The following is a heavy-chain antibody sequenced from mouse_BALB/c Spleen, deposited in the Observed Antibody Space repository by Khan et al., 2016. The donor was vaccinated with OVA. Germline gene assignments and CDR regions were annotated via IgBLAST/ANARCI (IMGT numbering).Heavy chain of an antibody. Sequence: EVQLQESGPGLVKPSQSLSLTCTVTGYSFTSDYAWYWIRQFPGNKLEWMGYISYSGSTNYNPSLKSRISLTRDTSNNQFFLQLNSVTTEDTATYYCARRAYYGNWYFAVWGAGTTVTVSS. D-gene: IGHD2-1*01. CDR1: GYSFTSDYA. CDR2: ISYSGST. J-gene: IGHJ1*01. V-gene: IGHV3-2*02. CDR3: ARRAYYGNWYFAV.